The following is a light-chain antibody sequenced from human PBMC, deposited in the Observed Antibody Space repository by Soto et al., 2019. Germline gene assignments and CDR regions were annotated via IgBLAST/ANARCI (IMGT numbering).Light chain of an antibody. Sequence: QSALTQPASVSGSPGQSITISCTGTSSDVGDYNYVSWYQQHPGKAPKLMIYDVSNRPSGISNRFSGSKSGNTASLTISGLQAEDEAEYYCSACTSSSSLVVFGTGTKLTVL. CDR2: DVS. V-gene: IGLV2-14*01. CDR1: SSDVGDYNY. J-gene: IGLJ1*01. CDR3: SACTSSSSLVV.